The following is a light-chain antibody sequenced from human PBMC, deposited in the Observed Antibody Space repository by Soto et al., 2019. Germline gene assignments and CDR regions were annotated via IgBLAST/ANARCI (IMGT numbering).Light chain of an antibody. CDR3: SSFAGNNNVV. CDR2: DVS. J-gene: IGLJ2*01. V-gene: IGLV2-8*01. Sequence: QSALTQPPSASGSPGQSVTISCTGTSSDVGGYNYVSWYQHHPGKAPKLMISDVSKRPSGVPDRFSGSKSGNTASLTVSGLQAEDEADYYCSSFAGNNNVVFGGGTQLTVL. CDR1: SSDVGGYNY.